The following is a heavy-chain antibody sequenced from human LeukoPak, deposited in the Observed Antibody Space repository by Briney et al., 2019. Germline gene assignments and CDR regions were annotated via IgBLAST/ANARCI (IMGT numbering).Heavy chain of an antibody. Sequence: GGSLRLSCAASEFTFGNAWMTWVRQAPGKGLEWVGRIKSKSAGGTTDYAAPVKGRFTISRDDSKKMLYLQMNSLKTEDTAVYYCTTGRHYDSSGYYQVYQYWGQGTLVTVSS. CDR3: TTGRHYDSSGYYQVYQY. J-gene: IGHJ1*01. CDR2: IKSKSAGGTT. V-gene: IGHV3-15*01. D-gene: IGHD3-22*01. CDR1: EFTFGNAW.